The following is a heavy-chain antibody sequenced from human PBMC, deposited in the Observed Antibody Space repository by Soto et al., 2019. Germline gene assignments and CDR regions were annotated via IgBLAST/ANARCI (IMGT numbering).Heavy chain of an antibody. V-gene: IGHV6-1*01. D-gene: IGHD3-10*01. CDR2: TYYKSKWNN. CDR1: GDSVSSNSAG. Sequence: SQTLSLTCVISGDSVSSNSAGWNWISQSPSRGLEWLGRTYYKSKWNNDYALSVKSRITINPDTSKNQFSLHLYSVTPEDTAVYYCTGLTWFRGMDVWGQGTPVTVSS. CDR3: TGLTWFRGMDV. J-gene: IGHJ6*02.